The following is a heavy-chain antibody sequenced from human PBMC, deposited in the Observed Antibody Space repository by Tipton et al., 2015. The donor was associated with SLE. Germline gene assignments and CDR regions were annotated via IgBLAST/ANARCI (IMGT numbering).Heavy chain of an antibody. Sequence: SLRLSCAASGFTFSSYAMHWVRQAPGKGLEWVAVISYDGSNKYSADSVKGRFIISRDNSKNTLSLQMNSLRAEDTATYYCARDGWDSWGQGTLVTVSS. D-gene: IGHD3-10*01. CDR3: ARDGWDS. CDR1: GFTFSSYA. CDR2: ISYDGSNK. V-gene: IGHV3-30*04. J-gene: IGHJ4*02.